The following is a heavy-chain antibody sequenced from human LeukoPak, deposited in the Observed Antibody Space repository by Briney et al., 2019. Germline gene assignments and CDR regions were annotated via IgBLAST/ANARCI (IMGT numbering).Heavy chain of an antibody. CDR3: ARDPGQGGYYISNWFDP. CDR1: GFTFSSYG. J-gene: IGHJ5*02. CDR2: IWYDGSNK. D-gene: IGHD3-22*01. Sequence: GGSLRLSCAASGFTFSSYGMHWVRQAPGKGLEWVAVIWYDGSNKYYADSVKGRFTISRDNSKNTLYLQMNSLRAEDTAVYYCARDPGQGGYYISNWFDPWGQGTLVTVSS. V-gene: IGHV3-33*01.